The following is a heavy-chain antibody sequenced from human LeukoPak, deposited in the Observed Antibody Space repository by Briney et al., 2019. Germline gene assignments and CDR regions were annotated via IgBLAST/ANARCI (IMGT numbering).Heavy chain of an antibody. Sequence: GGSLRLSCAASGFTFSSYSMNWVRQAPGKGLEWVSSISSSSSYIYYADSVKGRFTISRDNAKNSLYLQMNSLRAEDTAVYYCARKLVYCSSTSCYELGDAFDIWGQGTMVTVSS. V-gene: IGHV3-21*01. CDR3: ARKLVYCSSTSCYELGDAFDI. CDR2: ISSSSSYI. D-gene: IGHD2-2*01. CDR1: GFTFSSYS. J-gene: IGHJ3*02.